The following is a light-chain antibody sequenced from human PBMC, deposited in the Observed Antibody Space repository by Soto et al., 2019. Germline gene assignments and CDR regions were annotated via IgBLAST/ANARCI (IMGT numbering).Light chain of an antibody. CDR3: AAGDDSLNGQGV. CDR2: SNN. CDR1: SSNIGSNT. Sequence: QSVLTQPPSASGTPGQRVTISCSGSSSNIGSNTVNWYQQLPGTAPKLLIYSNNQRPSGVPDRFSGSKSGTSASLAISGLKSEDEADYYWAAGDDSLNGQGVFGGGTKVTVL. V-gene: IGLV1-44*01. J-gene: IGLJ2*01.